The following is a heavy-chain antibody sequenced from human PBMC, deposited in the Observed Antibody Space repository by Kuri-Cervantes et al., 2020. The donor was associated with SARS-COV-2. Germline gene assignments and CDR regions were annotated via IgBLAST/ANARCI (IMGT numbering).Heavy chain of an antibody. D-gene: IGHD3-22*01. Sequence: ASVKVSCKASGYTFTDYYLHWVRQAPGQGLEWVGWINPDSGETTYAQKFQGRVTMTRDSTINTAYMELHRLTSDDTAVFYCMKDWGVDIVLESVTMTFDFWGQGTLVTVSS. J-gene: IGHJ4*02. CDR1: GYTFTDYY. CDR2: INPDSGET. CDR3: MKDWGVDIVLESVTMTFDF. V-gene: IGHV1-2*02.